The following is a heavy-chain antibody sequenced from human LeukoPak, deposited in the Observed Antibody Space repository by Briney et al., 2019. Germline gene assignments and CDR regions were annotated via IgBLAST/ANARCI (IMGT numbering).Heavy chain of an antibody. V-gene: IGHV4-59*01. Sequence: SETLSLTCTVSGDSISSYYWNWVRQPPGKGLEWIGYIYYSGSTNCNPSLKSRVTISIDTSKNQFSLKLRSVTAADTAVYYCAREIPIVRGLRWDYWGQGTLVTVSS. CDR1: GDSISSYY. CDR3: AREIPIVRGLRWDY. J-gene: IGHJ4*02. CDR2: IYYSGST. D-gene: IGHD3-10*01.